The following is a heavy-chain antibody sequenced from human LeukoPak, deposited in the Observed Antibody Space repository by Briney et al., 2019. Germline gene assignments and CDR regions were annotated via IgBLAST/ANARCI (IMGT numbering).Heavy chain of an antibody. CDR2: FDPEDGET. V-gene: IGHV1-24*01. D-gene: IGHD3-3*01. J-gene: IGHJ5*02. CDR3: ATATIFGVVGWFDP. Sequence: GASVKVSCKVSGYTLTESSMHWVRQAPGKGLEWMGGFDPEDGETIYAQKFQGRVTMTEDTSTDTAYMELSSLRSEDTAVYYCATATIFGVVGWFDPWGQGTLVTVSS. CDR1: GYTLTESS.